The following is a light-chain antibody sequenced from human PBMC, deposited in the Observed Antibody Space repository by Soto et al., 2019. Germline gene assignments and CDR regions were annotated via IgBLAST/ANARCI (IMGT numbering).Light chain of an antibody. CDR1: QSVSSY. CDR3: QHRSKWPLT. V-gene: IGKV3-11*01. J-gene: IGKJ5*01. CDR2: DAS. Sequence: EIVLTQSPATLSLSPGERATLSCRASQSVSSYLAWYQQKAGQAPRVLIYDASNRATGIPARFSGSGSGTDFTLTISSLEPEDFAVYFCQHRSKWPLTFGQGTRLEIK.